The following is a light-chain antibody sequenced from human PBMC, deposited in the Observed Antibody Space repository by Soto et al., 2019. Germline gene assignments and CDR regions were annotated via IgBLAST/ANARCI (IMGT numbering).Light chain of an antibody. J-gene: IGKJ1*01. CDR1: QSVSRNY. CDR3: QQYASSKT. CDR2: GAS. V-gene: IGKV3-20*01. Sequence: EIVLTQSPGTLSLSPGERATLSCRASQSVSRNYLAWYQQQPGQAPRLLIYGASSRATGIPDRFSGSGSGTDFTLTIIRLEPEDFAVYYCQQYASSKTFGKGTKVEIK.